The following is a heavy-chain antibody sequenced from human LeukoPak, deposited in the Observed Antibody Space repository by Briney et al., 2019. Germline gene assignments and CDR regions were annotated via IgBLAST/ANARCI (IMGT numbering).Heavy chain of an antibody. CDR2: MYHSGST. CDR1: GGSISSSSYY. J-gene: IGHJ4*02. D-gene: IGHD2-2*02. Sequence: SETLSLTCTVSGGSISSSSYYWGWIRQPPGKGLEWIGEMYHSGSTNYNPSLKSRVTISVDKSQNQFSLKLNSVTAADTAVYYCARKRADTWYYFDYWGQGTLVAVSS. CDR3: ARKRADTWYYFDY. V-gene: IGHV4-39*07.